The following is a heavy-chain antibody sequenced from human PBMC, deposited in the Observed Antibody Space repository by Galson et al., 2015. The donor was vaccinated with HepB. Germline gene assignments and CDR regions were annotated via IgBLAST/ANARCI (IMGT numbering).Heavy chain of an antibody. V-gene: IGHV3-30*18. Sequence: SLRLSCAASGFTFSSCGMHWVRQAPGKGLEWVAVISYDGSNKYYADSVKGRFTISRDNSKNTLYLQMNSLRAEDTAVYYCAKINYWGQGTLVTVSS. CDR1: GFTFSSCG. CDR2: ISYDGSNK. J-gene: IGHJ4*02. CDR3: AKINY.